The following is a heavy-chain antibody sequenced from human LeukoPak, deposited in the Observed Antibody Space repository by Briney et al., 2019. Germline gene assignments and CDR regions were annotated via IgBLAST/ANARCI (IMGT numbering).Heavy chain of an antibody. V-gene: IGHV3-23*01. CDR3: AKKGGGWYFDY. Sequence: GGSLRLSCTASGFTFSSYAMYWVRQAPGKGLEWVSSISDSGVATYYADSVKGRSTISRDNSKNTLYLQMNSLRAEDTAVYYCAKKGGGWYFDYWGQGTLVTVSS. J-gene: IGHJ4*02. CDR1: GFTFSSYA. CDR2: ISDSGVAT. D-gene: IGHD6-19*01.